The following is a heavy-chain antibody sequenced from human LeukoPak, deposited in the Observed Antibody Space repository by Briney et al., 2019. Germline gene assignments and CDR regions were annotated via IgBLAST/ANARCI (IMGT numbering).Heavy chain of an antibody. CDR2: IYHSGST. D-gene: IGHD3-10*01. CDR3: ARAPYGSATNNYYMDV. CDR1: GYSISSGYY. Sequence: SETLSLTCTVSGYSISSGYYWGWIRQPPGKGLEWIGSIYHSGSTYYNPSLKSRVTISVDTSKNQFSLKPSSVTAADTAVYYCARAPYGSATNNYYMDVWGKGTTVTVSS. V-gene: IGHV4-38-2*02. J-gene: IGHJ6*03.